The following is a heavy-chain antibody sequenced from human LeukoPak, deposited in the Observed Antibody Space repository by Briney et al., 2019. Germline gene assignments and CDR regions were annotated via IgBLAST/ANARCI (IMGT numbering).Heavy chain of an antibody. V-gene: IGHV4-59*08. Sequence: KPSETLSLTCTVSGGPIRSYFWSWIRQPPGKGLEWIGYVYYSGSTNYNPSLKSRVTISVDTSEKQFSLKLSSVTAADTAVYYCARRPDGTSRFDHWGQGTLVTVSS. D-gene: IGHD6-6*01. J-gene: IGHJ4*02. CDR2: VYYSGST. CDR3: ARRPDGTSRFDH. CDR1: GGPIRSYF.